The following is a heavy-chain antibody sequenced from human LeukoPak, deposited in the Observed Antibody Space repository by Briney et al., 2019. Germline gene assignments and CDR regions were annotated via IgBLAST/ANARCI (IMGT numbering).Heavy chain of an antibody. D-gene: IGHD4-17*01. CDR3: ARGGADYVIGY. Sequence: PGGSLRLSCAASGFTFSSYSMIWVRQAPGKGLEWVSLIRSSSTSIYYADSVKGRFTISGDNANNSLSLQMNSLRVEDTAVYYCARGGADYVIGYWGQGTLVTVSS. CDR1: GFTFSSYS. J-gene: IGHJ4*02. V-gene: IGHV3-21*01. CDR2: IRSSSTSI.